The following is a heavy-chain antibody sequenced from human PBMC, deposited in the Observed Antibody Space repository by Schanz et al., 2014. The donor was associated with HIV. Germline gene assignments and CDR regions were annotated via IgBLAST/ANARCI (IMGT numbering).Heavy chain of an antibody. CDR1: GFTFSNYA. Sequence: QVQLVESGGGVVQPGRSLRLSCAASGFTFSNYAMHWVRQAPGKGLEWVAFISYDGDRRQYADSVKGRFTISRDNPKSALFLQMNSLRREDSALYFCARDLRGHFDYWSRGTLVAVSS. CDR2: ISYDGDRR. CDR3: ARDLRGHFDY. D-gene: IGHD3-10*01. J-gene: IGHJ4*02. V-gene: IGHV3-30-3*01.